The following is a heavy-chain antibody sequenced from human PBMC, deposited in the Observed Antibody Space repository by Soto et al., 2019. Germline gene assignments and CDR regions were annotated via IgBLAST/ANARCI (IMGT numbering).Heavy chain of an antibody. Sequence: ASVKVSCKASGYTFTSYAMLWVRQAPGQRLEWMGWINAGNGNTKYSQKFQGRVTITRDTSASTAYMELSSLRSEDTAVYYCARDQGYYDSSGYYELYFDYWGQGILVTVSS. J-gene: IGHJ4*02. CDR1: GYTFTSYA. V-gene: IGHV1-3*01. CDR2: INAGNGNT. CDR3: ARDQGYYDSSGYYELYFDY. D-gene: IGHD3-22*01.